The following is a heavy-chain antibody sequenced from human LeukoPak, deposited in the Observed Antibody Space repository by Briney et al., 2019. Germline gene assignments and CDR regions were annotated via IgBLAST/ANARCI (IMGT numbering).Heavy chain of an antibody. D-gene: IGHD3-10*01. V-gene: IGHV1-69*13. CDR3: ARDSGVDGYIDI. CDR1: GGTFSSYA. CDR2: ISPIFGTA. Sequence: ASVKVYCKASGGTFSSYAISWVRQAPGQGLEWMGGISPIFGTANYAQKFQGRVTITADESTSTAYMELSSLRSEDTAVYYCARDSGVDGYIDIWGQGTMVTVSS. J-gene: IGHJ3*02.